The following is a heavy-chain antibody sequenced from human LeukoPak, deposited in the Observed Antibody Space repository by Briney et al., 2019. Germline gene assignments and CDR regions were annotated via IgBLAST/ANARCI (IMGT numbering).Heavy chain of an antibody. CDR2: IISSSTYI. CDR1: GFTFSSSS. V-gene: IGHV3-21*01. Sequence: GGSLRLSCAASGFTFSSSSMNWVRQAPGKGLDWVSSIISSSTYIYYADSVKGRFTISRDNAKNSLYLQMNSLRAEDTAVYYCARNGGNSDFDYWGQGTLVTVSS. D-gene: IGHD4-23*01. CDR3: ARNGGNSDFDY. J-gene: IGHJ4*02.